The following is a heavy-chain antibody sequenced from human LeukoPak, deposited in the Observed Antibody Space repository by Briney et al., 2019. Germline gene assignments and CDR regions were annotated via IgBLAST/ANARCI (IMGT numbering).Heavy chain of an antibody. CDR3: ARGNSDGKREDY. D-gene: IGHD2-15*01. CDR1: GGSIASAGYY. V-gene: IGHV4-31*03. J-gene: IGHJ4*02. CDR2: INYSGST. Sequence: SETLSLTCTVSGGSIASAGYYWSWIRQHPGKGLEWIGYINYSGSTYYYPSLKSRVTISGDTSKNQFSLKLSSVTAADTAVYYCARGNSDGKREDYWGPGTLLTVSS.